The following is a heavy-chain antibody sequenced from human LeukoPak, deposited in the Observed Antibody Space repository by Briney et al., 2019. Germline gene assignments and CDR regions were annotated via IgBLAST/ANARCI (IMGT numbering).Heavy chain of an antibody. CDR3: ASAYCSSTICYPSFDY. D-gene: IGHD2-2*01. J-gene: IGHJ4*02. CDR1: GFTFSSYG. CDR2: IRYDGSNK. V-gene: IGHV3-30*02. Sequence: GGSLRLSCAASGFTFSSYGMHWVCQAPGKGLEWVAFIRYDGSNKYYADSVKGRFTISRDNSKNTLYLQMNSLRAEDTAVYYCASAYCSSTICYPSFDYWGQGTLVTVSS.